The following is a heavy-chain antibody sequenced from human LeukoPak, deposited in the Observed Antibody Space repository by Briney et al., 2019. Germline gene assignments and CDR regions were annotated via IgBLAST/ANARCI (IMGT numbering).Heavy chain of an antibody. V-gene: IGHV1-69*13. J-gene: IGHJ1*01. CDR1: GGTFSSYA. CDR2: IIPIFGTA. Sequence: SVKVSCKASGGTFSSYAISWVRQAPGQGLEWMGGIIPIFGTANYAQKFQGRVTITADESTSTAYMELSSLRSEDTAVYCCASWPSYSSEYFQHWGQGTLVTVSS. D-gene: IGHD1-26*01. CDR3: ASWPSYSSEYFQH.